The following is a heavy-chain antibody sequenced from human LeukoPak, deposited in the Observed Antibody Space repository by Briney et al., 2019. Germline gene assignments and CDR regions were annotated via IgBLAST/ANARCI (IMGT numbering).Heavy chain of an antibody. Sequence: GGSLRLSCAASGFTFSDYYMTWIRQAPGKGLEWVSCISSSGSIIYYADSVKGRFIISRDNAKNSLYLQMNSLRAEDTAVYFCARVGYDSSGRFDYWGQGTLVTVSS. J-gene: IGHJ4*02. CDR1: GFTFSDYY. CDR2: ISSSGSII. D-gene: IGHD3-22*01. CDR3: ARVGYDSSGRFDY. V-gene: IGHV3-11*04.